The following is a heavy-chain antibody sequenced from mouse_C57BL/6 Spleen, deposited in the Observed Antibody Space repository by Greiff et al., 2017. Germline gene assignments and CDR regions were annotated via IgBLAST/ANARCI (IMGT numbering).Heavy chain of an antibody. D-gene: IGHD3-2*02. Sequence: EVQLVESGPVLVKPGASVKMSCKASGYTFTDYYMNWVKQSHGKSLEWIGVINPYNGGTSYNQKFKGKATLTVDKSSSTAYMELNSLTSEDSAVYYWARDASEGDYWGQGTTLTVSS. V-gene: IGHV1-19*01. J-gene: IGHJ2*01. CDR1: GYTFTDYY. CDR2: INPYNGGT. CDR3: ARDASEGDY.